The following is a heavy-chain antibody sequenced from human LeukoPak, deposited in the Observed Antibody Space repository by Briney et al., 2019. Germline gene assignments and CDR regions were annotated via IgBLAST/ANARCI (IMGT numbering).Heavy chain of an antibody. CDR1: GFTFSSYD. Sequence: QAGGSLRLSCAASGFTFSSYDMHWVRQATGKGLEWVSAIGTAGDTYYPGSVKGRFTISRENAKNSLYLQMNSLRAGDTAVYYCARVDHGGNGVGGAFDIWGQGTMVTVSS. CDR3: ARVDHGGNGVGGAFDI. CDR2: IGTAGDT. D-gene: IGHD4-23*01. V-gene: IGHV3-13*01. J-gene: IGHJ3*02.